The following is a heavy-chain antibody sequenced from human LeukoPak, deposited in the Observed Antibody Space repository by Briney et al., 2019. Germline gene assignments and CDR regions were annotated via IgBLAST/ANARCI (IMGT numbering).Heavy chain of an antibody. J-gene: IGHJ4*02. CDR3: ARRGDSSGYYYIDY. D-gene: IGHD3-22*01. CDR2: IYYSGST. V-gene: IGHV4-39*01. CDR1: GGSISSSSYY. Sequence: SETLSLTCTVSGGSISSSSYYWGWIRQPPGKGLEWIGSIYYSGSTYYNPSPKSRVTISVDTSKNQFSLKLSSVTAADTAVYYCARRGDSSGYYYIDYWGQGTLVTVSS.